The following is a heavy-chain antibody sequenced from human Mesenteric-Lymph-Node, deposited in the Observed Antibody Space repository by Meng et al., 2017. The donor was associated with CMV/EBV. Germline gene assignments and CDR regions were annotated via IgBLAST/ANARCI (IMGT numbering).Heavy chain of an antibody. CDR1: GFTFKTYR. Sequence: GESLKISCAASGFTFKTYRMSWVRQAPGKGLEWVSYINSDSSVIYYADSVKGRFTISRDNAKNSLYLQMNSLRAEDTAVYYCARLAPAAIFSGVVDFWGQGTQVTVSS. CDR2: INSDSSVI. CDR3: ARLAPAAIFSGVVDF. D-gene: IGHD2-2*01. V-gene: IGHV3-48*04. J-gene: IGHJ4*02.